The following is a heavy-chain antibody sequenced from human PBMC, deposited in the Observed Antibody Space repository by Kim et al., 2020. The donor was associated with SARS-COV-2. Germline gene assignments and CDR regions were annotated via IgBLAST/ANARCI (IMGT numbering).Heavy chain of an antibody. J-gene: IGHJ3*02. CDR3: ASGYGSAPSGGSAFDI. CDR2: IKQDGSEK. D-gene: IGHD3-10*01. CDR1: GFTFSSYW. V-gene: IGHV3-7*01. Sequence: GGSLRLSCAASGFTFSSYWMSWVRQAPGKGLEWVANIKQDGSEKYYVDSVKGRFTISRDNAKNSLYLQMNSLRAEDTAVYYCASGYGSAPSGGSAFDIWGQGTMVTVSS.